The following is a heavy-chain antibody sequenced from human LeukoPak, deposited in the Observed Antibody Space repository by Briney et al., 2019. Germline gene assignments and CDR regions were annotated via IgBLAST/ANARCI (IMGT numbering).Heavy chain of an antibody. CDR1: GFTFGDYA. CDR2: IRSKAYGGTT. V-gene: IGHV3-49*04. CDR3: TREDLYCSGGSCHDNFDY. J-gene: IGHJ4*02. Sequence: GGSLRLSCTASGFTFGDYAMSWVRQAPGKGLEWVGFIRSKAYGGTTEYAASVKGRFTISRDDSKSTAYLQMNSLKTEDTAVYYCTREDLYCSGGSCHDNFDYWGQGTLVTVSS. D-gene: IGHD2-15*01.